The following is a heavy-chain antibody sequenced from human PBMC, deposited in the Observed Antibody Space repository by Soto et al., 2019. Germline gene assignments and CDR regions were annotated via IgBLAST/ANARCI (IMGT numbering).Heavy chain of an antibody. V-gene: IGHV4-59*08. Sequence: PSETLSLTCTVSGGSISSYYWSWIRQPPGKGLEWIGYIYYSGSTNYNPSLKSRVTISVDTSKNQFSLKLSSVTAADTAVYYCARTLRYFDWFFGYWGQGTLVTVSS. CDR3: ARTLRYFDWFFGY. D-gene: IGHD3-9*01. CDR1: GGSISSYY. J-gene: IGHJ4*02. CDR2: IYYSGST.